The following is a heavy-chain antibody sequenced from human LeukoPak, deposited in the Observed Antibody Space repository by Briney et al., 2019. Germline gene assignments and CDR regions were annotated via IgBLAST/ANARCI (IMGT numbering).Heavy chain of an antibody. J-gene: IGHJ6*03. CDR2: IYTSGSN. V-gene: IGHV4-61*02. CDR3: ARDRAGYNWGYYYCMDV. Sequence: PSQTLSLTCTVSGGSISSGSYYWSWHRQPAGQGLEWIVRIYTSGSNNYNPSLKSRVTISVDTSKNQFSLKLSSVTAADPAVYYCARDRAGYNWGYYYCMDVWGKGTTVTVSS. D-gene: IGHD5-24*01. CDR1: GGSISSGSYY.